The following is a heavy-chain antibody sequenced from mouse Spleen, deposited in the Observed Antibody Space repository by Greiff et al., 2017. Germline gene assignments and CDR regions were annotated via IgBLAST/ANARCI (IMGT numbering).Heavy chain of an antibody. D-gene: IGHD1-1*01. CDR2: IYPGDGDT. CDR1: GYAFSSSW. J-gene: IGHJ2*01. Sequence: QVQLQQSGPELVKPGASVKISCKASGYAFSSSWMNWVKQRPGKGLEWIGRIYPGDGDTNYNGKFKGKATLTADKSSSTAYMQLSSLTSEDSAVYFCARRGNYGGCFDYWGQGTTLTVSS. V-gene: IGHV1-82*01. CDR3: ARRGNYGGCFDY.